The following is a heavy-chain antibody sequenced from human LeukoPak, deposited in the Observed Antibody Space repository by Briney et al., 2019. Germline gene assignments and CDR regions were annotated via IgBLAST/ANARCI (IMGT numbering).Heavy chain of an antibody. CDR3: ASPIRSGCSSTSCSLDY. D-gene: IGHD2-2*01. J-gene: IGHJ4*02. CDR1: GYTLTSYG. CDR2: ICAYNGNT. Sequence: ASVKVSCKASGYTLTSYGISWVRQAPGQGLEWMGWICAYNGNTNYAQKLQGRVTMTTDTSTSTAYMELRSLRSDDTAVYYCASPIRSGCSSTSCSLDYWGQGTLVTVSS. V-gene: IGHV1-18*01.